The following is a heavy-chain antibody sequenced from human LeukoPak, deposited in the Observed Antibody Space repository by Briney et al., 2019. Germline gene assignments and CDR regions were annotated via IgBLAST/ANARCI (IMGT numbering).Heavy chain of an antibody. Sequence: SETLSLTCTVSGGSISSYYWSWIRQPPGKGLEWIGYIYYSGSTNYNPSLKSRVTISVDTSKNQFSLKLSSVTAADTAVYYCARRVQLESLGDWFNPWGQGTLVTVSS. V-gene: IGHV4-59*08. CDR1: GGSISSYY. D-gene: IGHD1-1*01. J-gene: IGHJ5*02. CDR3: ARRVQLESLGDWFNP. CDR2: IYYSGST.